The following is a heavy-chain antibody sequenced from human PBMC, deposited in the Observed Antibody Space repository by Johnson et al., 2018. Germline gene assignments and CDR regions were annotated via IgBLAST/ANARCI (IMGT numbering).Heavy chain of an antibody. CDR2: INHSGST. CDR3: ARGGHLQKGSYYMDV. D-gene: IGHD3-10*01. Sequence: QVQLQQWGAGLLKPSETLSLTCAVYGGSFRGYYWSWIRQPPGKGLEWIGEINHSGSTNYNPSLTSRVTISVDTSKNQYSLKLSSLTAADTAVYYCARGGHLQKGSYYMDVWGKGTTVTVSS. V-gene: IGHV4-34*01. CDR1: GGSFRGYY. J-gene: IGHJ6*03.